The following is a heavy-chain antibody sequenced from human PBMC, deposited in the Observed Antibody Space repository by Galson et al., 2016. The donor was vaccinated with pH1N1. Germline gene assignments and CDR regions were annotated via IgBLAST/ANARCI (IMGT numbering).Heavy chain of an antibody. V-gene: IGHV1-18*01. Sequence: SVKVSCKASGYTFINYGIAWVRQAPGQGPEWMGWISAYDGHTDYAQNFLGRVAMTIDTSTSTANMELRSLRSDDTAVYYCARDPWGSSSWYDYWGQGTLVTVSS. CDR3: ARDPWGSSSWYDY. J-gene: IGHJ4*02. CDR2: ISAYDGHT. D-gene: IGHD6-13*01. CDR1: GYTFINYG.